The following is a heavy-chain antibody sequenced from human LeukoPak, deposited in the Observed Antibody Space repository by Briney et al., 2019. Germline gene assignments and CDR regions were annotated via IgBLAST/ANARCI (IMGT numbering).Heavy chain of an antibody. CDR3: ARARIAAAGTRLLAFDI. CDR1: GGSISSGGYY. D-gene: IGHD6-13*01. J-gene: IGHJ3*02. Sequence: MSSETLSLTCAVSGGSISSGGYYWSWIRQPPGKGLEWIGYIYYSGSTYYNPSLKSRVTISVDTSKNQFTLKLSSVTAADTAVYYCARARIAAAGTRLLAFDIWGQGQWSPSLQ. CDR2: IYYSGST. V-gene: IGHV4-30-4*01.